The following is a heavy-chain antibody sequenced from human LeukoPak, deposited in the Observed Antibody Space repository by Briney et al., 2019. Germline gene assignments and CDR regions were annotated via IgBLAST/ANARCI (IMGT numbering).Heavy chain of an antibody. Sequence: GGSLRLSCAASGFTFSNVWMNWVRQAPGEGLEWVGRIRSKTHGEAIDYAAPVRGRFTISRDDSKNTLYLQLNSLKSEDTAVYYCVTEVIMAVTGNDYWGQGSLVTVSS. D-gene: IGHD2-21*02. J-gene: IGHJ4*02. CDR2: IRSKTHGEAI. V-gene: IGHV3-15*07. CDR3: VTEVIMAVTGNDY. CDR1: GFTFSNVW.